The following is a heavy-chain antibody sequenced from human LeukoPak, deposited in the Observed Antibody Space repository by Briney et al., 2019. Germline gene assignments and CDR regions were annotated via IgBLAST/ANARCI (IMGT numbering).Heavy chain of an antibody. D-gene: IGHD3-10*01. V-gene: IGHV1-2*02. Sequence: ASVKVSCKASGYTFTGYYMHWVRQAPGQGLEWMGWINPNSGGTNYAQKFQGRVTMTRDTSISTAYMELSRLRSDDTAVYYCARREYYYGSGSNLYWFDPWGQGTLVTVSS. J-gene: IGHJ5*02. CDR1: GYTFTGYY. CDR2: INPNSGGT. CDR3: ARREYYYGSGSNLYWFDP.